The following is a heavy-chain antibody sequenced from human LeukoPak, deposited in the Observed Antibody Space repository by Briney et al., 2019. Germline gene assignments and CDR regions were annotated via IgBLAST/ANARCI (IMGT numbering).Heavy chain of an antibody. V-gene: IGHV3-49*03. CDR2: IRSNAYSGTT. CDR3: TRVRGTAYYFDY. CDR1: GFTFGVYA. Sequence: GGSLRLSCTASGFTFGVYAMGWFRQAPGKGLHWVGFIRSNAYSGTTEYAASVKGRFTISRDDSTSIAYLQMNSLKTEDTALYCFTRVRGTAYYFDYWGEGTLVTVSS. J-gene: IGHJ4*02. D-gene: IGHD3-16*01.